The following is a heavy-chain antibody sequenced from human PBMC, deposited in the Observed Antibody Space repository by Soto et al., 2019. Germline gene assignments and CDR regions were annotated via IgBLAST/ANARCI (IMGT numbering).Heavy chain of an antibody. J-gene: IGHJ5*02. Sequence: PGGSLRLSCAASGFTFSSYGMHWVRQAPGKGLEWVAVISYDGSNKYYADSVKGRFTISRDNSKNTRYLQMNSLRAEDTAVYYCAKDPFPTMIVPNNWFDPWGQGTLVTVSS. CDR1: GFTFSSYG. D-gene: IGHD3-22*01. CDR3: AKDPFPTMIVPNNWFDP. CDR2: ISYDGSNK. V-gene: IGHV3-30*18.